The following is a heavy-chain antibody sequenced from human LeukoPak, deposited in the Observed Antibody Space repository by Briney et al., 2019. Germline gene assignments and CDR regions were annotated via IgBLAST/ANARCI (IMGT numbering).Heavy chain of an antibody. J-gene: IGHJ3*02. V-gene: IGHV4-39*01. CDR2: IYYSGST. D-gene: IGHD3-3*01. CDR1: GGSISSSSYY. CDR3: ARHVKPYYDFWSGYEAAGAFDI. Sequence: SETLSLTCTVSGGSISSSSYYWGWIRQPPGKGLEWTGSIYYSGSTYYNPSLKSRVTISVNTSKNQFSLKLSSVTAADTAVYYCARHVKPYYDFWSGYEAAGAFDIWGQGTMVTVSS.